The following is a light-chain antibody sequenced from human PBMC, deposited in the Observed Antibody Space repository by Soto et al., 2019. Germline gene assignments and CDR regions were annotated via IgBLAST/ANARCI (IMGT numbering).Light chain of an antibody. CDR3: SSYTSSSTSV. Sequence: QSALTQPASVSGSPGQSITISCTGTSSDVGGYNYVSWYQQHPGKDPKLMIYDVSNRPSGGSNRFSGSKSDNTASLTISGLQAEDEADYYCSSYTSSSTSVFGTGTKLTVL. V-gene: IGLV2-14*01. CDR2: DVS. CDR1: SSDVGGYNY. J-gene: IGLJ1*01.